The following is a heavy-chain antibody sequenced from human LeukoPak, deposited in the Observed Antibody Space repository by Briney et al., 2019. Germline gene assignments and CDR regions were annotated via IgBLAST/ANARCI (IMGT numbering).Heavy chain of an antibody. CDR1: GGSISSYY. CDR3: AGALVIAAADYFDY. V-gene: IGHV4-59*01. CDR2: IYYRGST. J-gene: IGHJ4*02. Sequence: SETLSLTCTVSGGSISSYYWSWIRQPPGKGLEWIGYIYYRGSTNYNPSLKSRVTISVDTSKNQFSLKLSSVTAADTAVYYCAGALVIAAADYFDYWGQGTLVTVSS. D-gene: IGHD6-13*01.